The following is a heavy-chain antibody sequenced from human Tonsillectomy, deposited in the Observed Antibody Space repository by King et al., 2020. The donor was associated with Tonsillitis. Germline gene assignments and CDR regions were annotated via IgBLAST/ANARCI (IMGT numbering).Heavy chain of an antibody. CDR1: GASISSGSYY. CDR2: SYTSGST. CDR3: ARGGDLSTGGSLFDP. D-gene: IGHD3-9*01. Sequence: VQLQESGPGLVKPSQTLSLTCTVSGASISSGSYYWSWIRQPAGKGLEWIGRSYTSGSTNYNPSLESRVTMSTDTSRNQFSLKLSSVTAADTAVYYCARGGDLSTGGSLFDPWGQGTLVTVSS. V-gene: IGHV4-61*02. J-gene: IGHJ5*02.